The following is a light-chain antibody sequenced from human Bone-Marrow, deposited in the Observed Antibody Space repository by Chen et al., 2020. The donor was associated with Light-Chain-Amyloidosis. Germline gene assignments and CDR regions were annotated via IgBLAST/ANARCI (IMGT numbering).Light chain of an antibody. CDR3: QSYQGSSQGV. CDR1: SGSIATNY. CDR2: EDD. V-gene: IGLV6-57*01. J-gene: IGLJ3*02. Sequence: NFILTQPHSVSESPGKTVIISCTLSSGSIATNYVQWYQQRPGSYPTTVIDEDDQRPSGVPDRFSGSIDRSSNSASRNISGLKTEDEADYYCQSYQGSSQGVFGGGTKLTVL.